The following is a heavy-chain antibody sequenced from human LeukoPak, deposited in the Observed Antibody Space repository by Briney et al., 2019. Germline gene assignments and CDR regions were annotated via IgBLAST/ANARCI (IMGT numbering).Heavy chain of an antibody. D-gene: IGHD6-19*01. J-gene: IGHJ3*02. Sequence: PETLSLTCIVSGGSISSYYWSWIRQPPGKRLEWIGYVYYSGSTNYNPSLKSRITISVDTSKNQFFLMLNSVTAADTAVYYCARGTAVAGMDHPRDAFDIWGRGTMLTVSS. CDR2: VYYSGST. V-gene: IGHV4-59*01. CDR3: ARGTAVAGMDHPRDAFDI. CDR1: GGSISSYY.